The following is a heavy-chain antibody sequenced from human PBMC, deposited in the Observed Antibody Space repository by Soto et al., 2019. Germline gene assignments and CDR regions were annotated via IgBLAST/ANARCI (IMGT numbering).Heavy chain of an antibody. CDR1: GGSFSGYY. J-gene: IGHJ4*02. CDR2: INHSGST. D-gene: IGHD3-16*02. Sequence: SETLSLTCAVYGGSFSGYYWSWIRQPPGKELEWIGEINHSGSTNYNPSLKSRVTISVDTSKNQFSLKLSSVTAADTAVYYCARSRLRLGELSDSNDYWGQGTLVTVSS. CDR3: ARSRLRLGELSDSNDY. V-gene: IGHV4-34*01.